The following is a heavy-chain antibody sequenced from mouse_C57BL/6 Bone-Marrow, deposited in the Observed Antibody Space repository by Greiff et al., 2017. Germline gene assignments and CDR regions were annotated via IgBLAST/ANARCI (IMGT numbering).Heavy chain of an antibody. CDR3: VRHGGLRLHYAMDY. CDR2: IRSKSNNYAT. V-gene: IGHV10-1*01. D-gene: IGHD3-2*02. J-gene: IGHJ4*01. CDR1: GFSFNTYA. Sequence: EVKLQESGGGLVQPKGSLKLSCAASGFSFNTYAMNWVRQAPGKGLEWVARIRSKSNNYATYYADSVKDRFTISRDDSESMLYLQMNNLKTEDTAMYYCVRHGGLRLHYAMDYWGQGTSVTVSS.